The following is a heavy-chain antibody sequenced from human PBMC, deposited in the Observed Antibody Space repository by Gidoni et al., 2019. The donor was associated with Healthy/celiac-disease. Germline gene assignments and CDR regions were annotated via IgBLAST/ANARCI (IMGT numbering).Heavy chain of an antibody. V-gene: IGHV4-61*02. CDR2: IYTSGST. CDR1: GGSISSGSYY. CDR3: ARGDMVTIWFDP. J-gene: IGHJ5*02. Sequence: QVQLQESGPGLVKPSQTLSLTCTVSGGSISSGSYYWSWIRQPAGKGLEWIGRIYTSGSTNYNPSLKSRVTISVDTSKNQFSLKLSSVTAADTAVYYCARGDMVTIWFDPWGQGTLVTVSS. D-gene: IGHD5-18*01.